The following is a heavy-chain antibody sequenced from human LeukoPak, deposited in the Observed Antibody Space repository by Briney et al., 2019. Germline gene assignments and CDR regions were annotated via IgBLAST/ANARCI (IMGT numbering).Heavy chain of an antibody. CDR1: GFTFDDYG. CDR2: INWNGGST. J-gene: IGHJ4*02. V-gene: IGHV3-20*04. D-gene: IGHD6-13*01. Sequence: PGGSLRLSCAASGFTFDDYGMSWVRQAPGKGLEWVSGINWNGGSTGYADSVKGRFTISRDNAKNSLYLQMNSLRAEDTAVYYCARFSSSWYSFDYWGQGTLVTVSS. CDR3: ARFSSSWYSFDY.